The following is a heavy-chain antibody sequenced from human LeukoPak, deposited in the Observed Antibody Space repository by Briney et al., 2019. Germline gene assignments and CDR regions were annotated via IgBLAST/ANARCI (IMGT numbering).Heavy chain of an antibody. CDR3: AGDHSPQHGGNYYDAFDT. CDR2: IKHDGSLK. V-gene: IGHV3-7*01. Sequence: GGSLRLSCAASGFAFSTYWMTWVRQAPGKGLEWVANIKHDGSLKYYVDSVKGRFTISRDNAKNSLYLQMNSLRADDTAVYYCAGDHSPQHGGNYYDAFDTWGQGTMVTVSS. J-gene: IGHJ3*02. D-gene: IGHD1-26*01. CDR1: GFAFSTYW.